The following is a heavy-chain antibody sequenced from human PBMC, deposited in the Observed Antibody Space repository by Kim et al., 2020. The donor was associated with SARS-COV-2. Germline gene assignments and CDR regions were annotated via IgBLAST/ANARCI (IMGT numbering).Heavy chain of an antibody. J-gene: IGHJ3*02. V-gene: IGHV3-23*01. Sequence: KGRVTISRDNSKNTLYLQMNSLRAEDTAVYYCAKARMGSGSYSLGAFDIWGQGTMVTVSS. D-gene: IGHD1-26*01. CDR3: AKARMGSGSYSLGAFDI.